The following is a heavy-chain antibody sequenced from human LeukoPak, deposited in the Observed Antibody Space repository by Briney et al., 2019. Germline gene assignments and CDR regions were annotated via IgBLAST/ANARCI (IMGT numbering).Heavy chain of an antibody. CDR3: ARHARFCSSTSCYTDWYFDL. D-gene: IGHD2-2*02. Sequence: PSETLSLTCTVSGGYIRNYYWSWIRQPPRKGLEWIGYIYTSGSTNYNPSLKSRVTISVDTSKNQFSLKLSSVTAADTAVYYCARHARFCSSTSCYTDWYFDLWGRGTLVTVSS. CDR1: GGYIRNYY. V-gene: IGHV4-4*09. CDR2: IYTSGST. J-gene: IGHJ2*01.